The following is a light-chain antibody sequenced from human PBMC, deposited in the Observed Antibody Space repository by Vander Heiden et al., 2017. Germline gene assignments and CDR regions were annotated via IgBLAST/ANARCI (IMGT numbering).Light chain of an antibody. CDR3: QQSYSTPWT. J-gene: IGKJ1*01. CDR1: QSIRYY. V-gene: IGKV1-39*01. CDR2: AAA. Sequence: DIQMTQSPSSLSASVGDTVTITCRTSQSIRYYLNWYQQKGGKAPKVLIYAAASLQIGVPSKFSGSESGTDFTLTINSLQPEDFATYYCQQSYSTPWTFGQGTNVEIK.